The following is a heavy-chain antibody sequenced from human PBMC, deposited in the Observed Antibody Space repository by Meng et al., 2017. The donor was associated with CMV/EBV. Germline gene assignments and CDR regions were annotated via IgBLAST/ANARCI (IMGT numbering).Heavy chain of an antibody. J-gene: IGHJ4*02. D-gene: IGHD1-7*01. CDR3: PKFDITGTRIFRRGGVNFDY. CDR2: ISGSGGST. CDR1: GFTFSSYA. V-gene: IGHV3-23*01. Sequence: GESLKISCAASGFTFSSYAMSWVRQAPGKGREWVSAISGSGGSTYYADSVKGRFTISRDNSKNTLYLQMNSLRAEDTAVYYCPKFDITGTRIFRRGGVNFDYWGQGTLVTVSS.